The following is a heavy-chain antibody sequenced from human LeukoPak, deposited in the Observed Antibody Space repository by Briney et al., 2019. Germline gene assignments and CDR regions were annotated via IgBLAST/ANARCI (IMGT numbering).Heavy chain of an antibody. V-gene: IGHV1-2*02. CDR2: INPNSGGT. J-gene: IGHJ4*02. D-gene: IGHD1-26*01. CDR3: ARDMYSGSYQPFDY. Sequence: ASVKVSCKASGYTCTGYYMHWVRQGPGQGLEWKGSINPNSGGTNYAQKFQGRVTMTRDTSISTAYMELSRLRSDDTAVYYCARDMYSGSYQPFDYWGQGTLVTVSS. CDR1: GYTCTGYY.